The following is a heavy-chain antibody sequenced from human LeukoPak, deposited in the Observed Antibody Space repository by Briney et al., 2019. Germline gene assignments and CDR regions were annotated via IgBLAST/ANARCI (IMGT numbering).Heavy chain of an antibody. J-gene: IGHJ4*02. CDR2: INHSGST. CDR1: GGSFSGYY. Sequence: SETLSLTCAVYGGSFSGYYWSWTRQPPGKGLEWIGEINHSGSTNYNPSLKSRVTISVDTSKNQFSLKLSSVTAADTAVYYCASYYYDSSAYYGPFDYWGQGTLVTVSS. CDR3: ASYYYDSSAYYGPFDY. D-gene: IGHD3-22*01. V-gene: IGHV4-34*01.